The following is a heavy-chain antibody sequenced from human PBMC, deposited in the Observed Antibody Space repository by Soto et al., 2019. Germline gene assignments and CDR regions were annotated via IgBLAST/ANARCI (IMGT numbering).Heavy chain of an antibody. D-gene: IGHD5-18*01. CDR2: ISAYNGNT. Sequence: GASVKVSCKASGYTFTSYGISWVRQAPGQGLEWMGWISAYNGNTNNAQKLQGRVTMTTDTSTSTAYMELRSLRSDDTAVYYCARDTATQIHNWFDPWGQGTLVTVSS. CDR3: ARDTATQIHNWFDP. J-gene: IGHJ5*02. CDR1: GYTFTSYG. V-gene: IGHV1-18*01.